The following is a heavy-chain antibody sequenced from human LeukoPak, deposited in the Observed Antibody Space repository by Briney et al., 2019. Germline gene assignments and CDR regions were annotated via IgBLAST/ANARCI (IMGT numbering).Heavy chain of an antibody. CDR3: VRHYDSGSNFYGLDV. D-gene: IGHD3-10*01. CDR2: IYPGDSDD. CDR1: GYSFISYW. V-gene: IGHV5-51*01. J-gene: IGHJ6*02. Sequence: GESLKISCKASGYSFISYWIAWVRQTPGKGLELMGIIYPGDSDDRYSPSFQGQVTISADRSISTAYLQWSSLKASDTAVYYCVRHYDSGSNFYGLDVWGQGTTVIVSS.